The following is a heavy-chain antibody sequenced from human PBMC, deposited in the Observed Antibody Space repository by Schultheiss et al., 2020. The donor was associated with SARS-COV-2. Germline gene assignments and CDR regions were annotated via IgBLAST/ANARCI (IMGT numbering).Heavy chain of an antibody. CDR2: ISGSGGST. V-gene: IGHV3-23*01. J-gene: IGHJ6*02. CDR3: AKGVPASPGAYYYYGMDV. CDR1: GFTFSSYA. D-gene: IGHD2-2*01. Sequence: GESLKISCAASGFTFSSYAMSWVRQAPGKGLEWVAGISGSGGSTYYADFVKGRFTISRDNSKNTLHLQMNSLRAEDTAVYYCAKGVPASPGAYYYYGMDVWGQGTTVTVSS.